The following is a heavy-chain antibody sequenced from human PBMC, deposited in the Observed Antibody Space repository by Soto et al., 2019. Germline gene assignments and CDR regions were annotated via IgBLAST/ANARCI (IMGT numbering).Heavy chain of an antibody. CDR2: ISGSGGST. Sequence: PGGSLRLSCAASGFTFSSYAMSWVRQAPGKGLEWVSAISGSGGSTYYADSVKGRFTISRDNSKNTLYLQMNSLRAEDTAVYYCAKDTFGGYCTNGVCSAYYYGMDVWGQGTTVTVSS. D-gene: IGHD2-8*01. J-gene: IGHJ6*02. V-gene: IGHV3-23*01. CDR3: AKDTFGGYCTNGVCSAYYYGMDV. CDR1: GFTFSSYA.